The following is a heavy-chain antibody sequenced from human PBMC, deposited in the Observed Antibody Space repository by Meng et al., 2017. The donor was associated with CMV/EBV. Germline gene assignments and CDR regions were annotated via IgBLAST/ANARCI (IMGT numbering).Heavy chain of an antibody. V-gene: IGHV1-18*01. J-gene: IGHJ4*02. Sequence: ASVKVSCKASGYTFTSYGISWVRQAPGQGLEWMGWISAYNGNTNYAQKLQGRVTMTTDTSTSTAYMELRSLRSDDTTVYYCARVGPDSGSYSDDYWGQGTLVTVSS. CDR3: ARVGPDSGSYSDDY. CDR1: GYTFTSYG. D-gene: IGHD1-26*01. CDR2: ISAYNGNT.